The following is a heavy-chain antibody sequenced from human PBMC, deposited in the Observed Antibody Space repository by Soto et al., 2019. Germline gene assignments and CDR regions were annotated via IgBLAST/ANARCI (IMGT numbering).Heavy chain of an antibody. CDR1: GFSLSTSGVG. V-gene: IGHV2-5*02. CDR2: IYWDDDK. J-gene: IGHJ4*02. D-gene: IGHD3-10*01. Sequence: QITLKESGPTLVNPTQTLTLTCTFSGFSLSTSGVGVGWIRQPPGKALEWLALIYWDDDKRYSPSLKSRLTITKDTSKNQVVLTMTNMDPVDTATYYCAHSLYYGSGSYYNKPFDYWGQGTLVTVSS. CDR3: AHSLYYGSGSYYNKPFDY.